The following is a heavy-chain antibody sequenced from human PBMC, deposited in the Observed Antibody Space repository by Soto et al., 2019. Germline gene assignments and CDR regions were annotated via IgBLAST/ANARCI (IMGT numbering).Heavy chain of an antibody. CDR1: GFTFSSYA. CDR2: ISGGGNDA. CDR3: ARSLFLASTGIEPFDL. Sequence: EVQLLESGGGLVQPGGSLVLSCTASGFTFSSYAMSWVRQAPGKGLEWDSSISGGGNDAFYADSVKGRFTISRDNSRNTLYLQMNSLRADDTAVHYCARSLFLASTGIEPFDLWGRGTPVTVSS. D-gene: IGHD1-1*01. J-gene: IGHJ4*02. V-gene: IGHV3-23*01.